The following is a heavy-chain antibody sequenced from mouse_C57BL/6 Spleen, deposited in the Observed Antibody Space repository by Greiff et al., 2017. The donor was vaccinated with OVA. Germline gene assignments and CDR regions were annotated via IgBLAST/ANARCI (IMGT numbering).Heavy chain of an antibody. CDR2: IYPGDGDT. CDR1: GYAFSSYW. J-gene: IGHJ3*01. V-gene: IGHV1-80*01. D-gene: IGHD2-10*01. Sequence: QVQLQQSGAELVKPGASVKISCKASGYAFSSYWMNWVKQRPGKGLEWIGQIYPGDGDTNYNGKFKGKATLTADKSSSTAYMQLSSLTSEDSAVYFCARHEGRAYYPFAYWGQGTLVTVSA. CDR3: ARHEGRAYYPFAY.